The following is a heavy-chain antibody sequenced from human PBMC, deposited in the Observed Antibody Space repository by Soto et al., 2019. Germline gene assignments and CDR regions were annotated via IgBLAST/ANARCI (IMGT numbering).Heavy chain of an antibody. CDR3: ARDVGIVVVVAXTYHXXYGMDV. D-gene: IGHD2-15*01. Sequence: QVQLVQSGAEVKKPGASVKVSCKASGYTFTSYGISWVRQAPGQGLEWMGWISAYNGNTNYAQKLQGRVTMTTDTSTSTAYMELRSLRSDDTAVXYCARDVGIVVVVAXTYHXXYGMDVWGQGTTVTVSS. CDR1: GYTFTSYG. CDR2: ISAYNGNT. V-gene: IGHV1-18*01. J-gene: IGHJ6*02.